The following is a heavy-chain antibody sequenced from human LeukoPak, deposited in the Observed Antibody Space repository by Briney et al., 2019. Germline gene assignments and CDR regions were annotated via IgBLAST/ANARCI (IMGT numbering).Heavy chain of an antibody. J-gene: IGHJ4*02. CDR3: AKDGGTIFGVVIYY. CDR2: IRYDGSNK. CDR1: GFTFSSYG. V-gene: IGHV3-30*02. D-gene: IGHD3-3*01. Sequence: GGPLRLSCAASGFTFSSYGMHWVRQAPGKGLEWVAFIRYDGSNKYYADSVKGRFTISRDNSKNTLYLQMNSLRAEDTAVYYCAKDGGTIFGVVIYYWGQGTLVTVSS.